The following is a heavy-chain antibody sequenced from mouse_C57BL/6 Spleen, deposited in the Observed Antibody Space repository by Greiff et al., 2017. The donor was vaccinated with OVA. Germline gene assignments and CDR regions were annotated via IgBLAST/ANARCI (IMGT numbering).Heavy chain of an antibody. CDR1: GFTFSDYG. Sequence: EVQLVESGGGLVKPGGSLKLSCAASGFTFSDYGMHWVRQAPEKGLEWVAYISSGSSTIYYADTVKGRFTISRDNAKNTLFLQMTSLRSEDTAMDYGARGSYGYGDYYARDYGGQGTSVTVSS. CDR3: ARGSYGYGDYYARDY. CDR2: ISSGSSTI. D-gene: IGHD2-2*01. J-gene: IGHJ4*01. V-gene: IGHV5-17*01.